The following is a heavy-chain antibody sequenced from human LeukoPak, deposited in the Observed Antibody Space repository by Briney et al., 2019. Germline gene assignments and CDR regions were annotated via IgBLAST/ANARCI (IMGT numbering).Heavy chain of an antibody. V-gene: IGHV4-4*07. CDR1: GGSISSYY. CDR2: IYNSGST. J-gene: IGHJ5*02. Sequence: SETLSLTCTVSGGSISSYYWSWIRQPAGKGLEWIGRIYNSGSTTYNPSLKSRVTISVDTSKNQFSLKLSSVTAADTAVYYCARDFYYYGSGSSSWFDPWGQGTLVTVSS. CDR3: ARDFYYYGSGSSSWFDP. D-gene: IGHD3-10*01.